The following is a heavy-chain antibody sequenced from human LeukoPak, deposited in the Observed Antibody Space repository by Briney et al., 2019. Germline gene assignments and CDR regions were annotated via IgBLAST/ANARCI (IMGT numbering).Heavy chain of an antibody. CDR3: ARAGGKQNAFDI. V-gene: IGHV1-69*05. J-gene: IGHJ3*02. Sequence: SVKVSCKASGGTFSSYAISWVRQAPGQGLEWMGGIIPIFGTANYAQKFQGRVTITTDDSTSTAYMELSSLRSEDTAVYYCARAGGKQNAFDIWGQGTMVTVSS. CDR1: GGTFSSYA. CDR2: IIPIFGTA. D-gene: IGHD2-15*01.